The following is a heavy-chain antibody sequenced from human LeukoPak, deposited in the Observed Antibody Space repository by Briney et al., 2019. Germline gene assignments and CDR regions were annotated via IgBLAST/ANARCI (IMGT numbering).Heavy chain of an antibody. CDR2: ISSSSSTI. D-gene: IGHD5-24*01. Sequence: GGSLRLSCAASGFTFSRYSMNWVRQAPGKGLEWVSYISSSSSTIYYADSVKGRFTISRDNAKNSLYLQMNSLRAEDTAVYYCARGNGVEMATIDYWGQGTLVTVSS. CDR1: GFTFSRYS. CDR3: ARGNGVEMATIDY. J-gene: IGHJ4*02. V-gene: IGHV3-48*01.